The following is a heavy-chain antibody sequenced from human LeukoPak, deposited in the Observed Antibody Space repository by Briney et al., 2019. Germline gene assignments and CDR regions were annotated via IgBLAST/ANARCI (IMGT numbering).Heavy chain of an antibody. CDR2: IYSDGTT. CDR3: ARCKGGWSDHFYGMDV. V-gene: IGHV3-53*01. D-gene: IGHD6-19*01. CDR1: GFTFSSYS. J-gene: IGHJ6*02. Sequence: GGSLRLSCAASGFTFSSYSMNWIRQTPGRGLEWVSVIYSDGTTKYADSAKGRFTISRDNSKSMVYLQMDRLRAEDTAVYYCARCKGGWSDHFYGMDVWGQGTTVTVSS.